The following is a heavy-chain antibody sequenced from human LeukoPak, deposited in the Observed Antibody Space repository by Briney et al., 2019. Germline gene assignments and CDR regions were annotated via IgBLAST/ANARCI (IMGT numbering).Heavy chain of an antibody. Sequence: ASVKVSCKASGYTFTGYYMHWVRQAPGQGLEWMGWINPNSGGTNYAQKFQGRVTMTRDTSISTAYMELSRLRSDVTAVYYCARCPKQQLARWFDPWGQGTLVTVSS. J-gene: IGHJ5*02. CDR3: ARCPKQQLARWFDP. V-gene: IGHV1-2*02. CDR2: INPNSGGT. CDR1: GYTFTGYY. D-gene: IGHD6-13*01.